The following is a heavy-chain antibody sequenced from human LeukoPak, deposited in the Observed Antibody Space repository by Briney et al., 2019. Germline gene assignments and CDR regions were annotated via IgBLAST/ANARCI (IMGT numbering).Heavy chain of an antibody. CDR3: ARDCSGSPRSRRYYYYGMDV. CDR1: GDSVSSNSAA. Sequence: SQTLSLTCALSGDSVSSNSAAWNWIRQSPSRGLEWLGRTYYRSKWYNDYAVSVKSRITINPDTSKNQFSLQLNSVTPEDTAVYYCARDCSGSPRSRRYYYYGMDVWGQGTTVTVSS. J-gene: IGHJ6*02. CDR2: TYYRSKWYN. D-gene: IGHD3-10*02. V-gene: IGHV6-1*01.